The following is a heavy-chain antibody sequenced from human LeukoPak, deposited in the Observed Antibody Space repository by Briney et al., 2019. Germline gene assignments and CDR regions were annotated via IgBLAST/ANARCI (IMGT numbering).Heavy chain of an antibody. D-gene: IGHD1-14*01. Sequence: SETLSLTCAVYGGSFSGYYWSWIRQPPGKGLEWIGEINHSGSTNYNPSLKSRVTMSEDTSKNQFSLKLRSVTAADTAVYYCARDPDGYNWFDSWGQGTQVTVST. J-gene: IGHJ5*01. V-gene: IGHV4-34*01. CDR1: GGSFSGYY. CDR2: INHSGST. CDR3: ARDPDGYNWFDS.